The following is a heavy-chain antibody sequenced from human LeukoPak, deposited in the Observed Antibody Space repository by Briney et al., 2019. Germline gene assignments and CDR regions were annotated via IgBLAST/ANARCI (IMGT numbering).Heavy chain of an antibody. CDR1: GFTSSSYE. D-gene: IGHD6-13*01. CDR2: ISSGGSFI. Sequence: GGSLRLSCAASGFTSSSYEMNCVRQAPGKGLEWVSYISSGGSFIYYADSVKGRFTISRDNAKNSLYLQMNSLRAEDTAVYYCARAPGYRGTIDYWGQGTLVTVSS. J-gene: IGHJ4*02. V-gene: IGHV3-48*03. CDR3: ARAPGYRGTIDY.